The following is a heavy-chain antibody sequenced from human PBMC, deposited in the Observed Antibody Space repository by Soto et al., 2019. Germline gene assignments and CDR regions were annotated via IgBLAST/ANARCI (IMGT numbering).Heavy chain of an antibody. V-gene: IGHV3-15*01. CDR3: TKDPRFGGRGFHS. J-gene: IGHJ4*02. CDR1: GFSCSDAW. D-gene: IGHD2-15*01. Sequence: EEQLVESGGGLVEPGGSLRLSCAASGFSCSDAWMNWVRQTPEKGLEWVGRIKSKTDGGTTDYPDPVKGRFTVSRDDSTNTLYLQMNGLKSEDTAVYYVTKDPRFGGRGFHSWGRGTVGTVSS. CDR2: IKSKTDGGTT.